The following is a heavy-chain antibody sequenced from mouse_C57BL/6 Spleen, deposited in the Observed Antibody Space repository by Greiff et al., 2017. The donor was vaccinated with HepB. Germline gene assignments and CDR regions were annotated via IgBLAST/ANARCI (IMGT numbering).Heavy chain of an antibody. V-gene: IGHV1-81*01. CDR2: IYPRSGNT. J-gene: IGHJ1*01. D-gene: IGHD2-1*01. CDR1: GYTFTSYG. CDR3: ARGDGKHWYFDF. Sequence: VQLQQSGAELVRPGASVPLSCKASGYTFTSYGISWVKQRTGQGLEWIGEIYPRSGNTYYNEKFKGKATLTADKSSSTAYLELRSLTSEDSAVYYFARGDGKHWYFDFWGPGTTVTVSS.